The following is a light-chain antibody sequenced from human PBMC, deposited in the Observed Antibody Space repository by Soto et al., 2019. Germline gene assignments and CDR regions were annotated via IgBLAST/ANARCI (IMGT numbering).Light chain of an antibody. J-gene: IGKJ1*01. Sequence: DIPMTQSPSSLSASIGDRVTITCRASQSISSYLNWYQQKPGKAPKLLIYGASSLQSGVPSRFSGSGFGTDFTLTISTLQPEDCATYVCQQSYSTPLTFGQGTKVEIK. CDR3: QQSYSTPLT. CDR1: QSISSY. V-gene: IGKV1-39*01. CDR2: GAS.